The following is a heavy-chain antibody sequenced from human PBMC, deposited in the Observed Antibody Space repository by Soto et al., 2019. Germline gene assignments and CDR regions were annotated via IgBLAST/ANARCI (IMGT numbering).Heavy chain of an antibody. D-gene: IGHD5-12*01. V-gene: IGHV1-69*05. Sequence: QVQLVQSGAEVRQPASSVKVSCKTSGGTFSSYAISWVRQAPGQGLEWMGGIVPIVGTTTYAQKFQGRVTXXPXXARSTAYMQLGRLRSDDTAVYYCVRVVAIPGYPDHWGQGTLVTVSS. CDR2: IVPIVGTT. J-gene: IGHJ4*02. CDR3: VRVVAIPGYPDH. CDR1: GGTFSSYA.